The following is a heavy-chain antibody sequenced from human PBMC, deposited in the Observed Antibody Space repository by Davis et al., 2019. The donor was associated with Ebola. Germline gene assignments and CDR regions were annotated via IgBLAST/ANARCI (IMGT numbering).Heavy chain of an antibody. CDR2: LYYSGST. D-gene: IGHD3-3*01. V-gene: IGHV4-39*01. Sequence: MPSETLSLTCTVSGGSISTRRTYWGWIRQPPGKGLEWIGALYYSGSTYYNPSLWSRLTMSVDTSKNQLSLTLNSVTAADTAVYYCARHSGDILSPEWFLDFWGQGILVSVSS. J-gene: IGHJ4*02. CDR3: ARHSGDILSPEWFLDF. CDR1: GGSISTRRTY.